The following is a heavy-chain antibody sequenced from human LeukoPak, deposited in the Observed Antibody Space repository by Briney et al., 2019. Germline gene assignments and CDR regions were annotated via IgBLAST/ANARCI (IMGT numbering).Heavy chain of an antibody. V-gene: IGHV1-2*06. J-gene: IGHJ5*02. Sequence: SSVKVSCKASGYTFTDYYMYWVRQAPGQGLEWMGRINPNSGGTKYAQKFQGRVTMTRDTSISTAYMELNRLTSDDTAVYYCAKCGDFIAASYNWFDPWGPGSLVTVSS. CDR3: AKCGDFIAASYNWFDP. CDR1: GYTFTDYY. D-gene: IGHD6-13*01. CDR2: INPNSGGT.